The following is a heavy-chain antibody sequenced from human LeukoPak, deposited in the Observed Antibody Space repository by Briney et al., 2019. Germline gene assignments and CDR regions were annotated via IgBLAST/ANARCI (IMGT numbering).Heavy chain of an antibody. D-gene: IGHD3-22*01. V-gene: IGHV3-74*01. CDR2: INSDGSST. CDR1: GFTFSSYW. Sequence: GGSLRLSCAASGFTFSSYWMHWVRQAPGKGLVWVSRINSDGSSTSYADSVKGRFTISRDNAKNTLYLQMNSLRAEDTAVYYCAKADAPYYYDSSIDYWGQGTLVTVSS. CDR3: AKADAPYYYDSSIDY. J-gene: IGHJ4*02.